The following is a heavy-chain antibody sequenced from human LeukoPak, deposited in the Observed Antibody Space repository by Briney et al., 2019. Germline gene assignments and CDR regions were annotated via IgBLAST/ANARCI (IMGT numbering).Heavy chain of an antibody. Sequence: GGSLRLSCAASGFTVSSNYMSWVRQAPGKGLEWVSVIYSGGSTYYADSVKGRFTISRDNSKNTLYLQMNSLRAEDTAVYYCARGYDYGDYYFDFWGQGTLVTVSS. CDR1: GFTVSSNY. CDR2: IYSGGST. J-gene: IGHJ4*02. CDR3: ARGYDYGDYYFDF. V-gene: IGHV3-53*01. D-gene: IGHD4-17*01.